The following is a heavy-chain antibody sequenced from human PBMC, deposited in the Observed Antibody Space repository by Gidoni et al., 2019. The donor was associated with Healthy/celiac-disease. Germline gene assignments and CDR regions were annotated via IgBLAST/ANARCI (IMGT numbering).Heavy chain of an antibody. Sequence: QVTLKESGPVLVKPTETLTLTCTVSGFSLSNARMGVSWIRQPPGKALEWLAHIFSNDEKSYSTSLKSRLTISKDTSKSQVVLTMTNMDPVDTATYYCALDYYGSGSLVYMDVWGKGTTVTVSS. CDR1: GFSLSNARMG. J-gene: IGHJ6*03. D-gene: IGHD3-10*01. CDR2: IFSNDEK. V-gene: IGHV2-26*01. CDR3: ALDYYGSGSLVYMDV.